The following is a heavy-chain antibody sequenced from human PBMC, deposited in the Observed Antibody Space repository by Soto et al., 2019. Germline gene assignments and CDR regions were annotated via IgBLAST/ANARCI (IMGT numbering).Heavy chain of an antibody. CDR1: GFTFSSYA. J-gene: IGHJ4*02. V-gene: IGHV3-30-3*01. Sequence: QVQLVESGGGVVQPGRSLRLSCAASGFTFSSYAMHWVRQAPGKGLEWVAVISYDGSNKYYADSVKGRFTISRDNSKNTLYLKMNSLRAEDTAVYDCARAAWDGWLAPFDYWGQGTLVTVSS. CDR3: ARAAWDGWLAPFDY. CDR2: ISYDGSNK. D-gene: IGHD5-12*01.